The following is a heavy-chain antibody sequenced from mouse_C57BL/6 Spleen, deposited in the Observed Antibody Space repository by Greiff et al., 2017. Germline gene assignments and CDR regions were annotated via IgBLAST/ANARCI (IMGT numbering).Heavy chain of an antibody. J-gene: IGHJ2*01. CDR3: ARGREALDY. CDR1: GFTFSDYG. CDR2: ISSGSSTI. V-gene: IGHV5-17*01. Sequence: EVMLVESGGGLVKPGGSLKLSCAASGFTFSDYGMHWVRQAPEKGLEWVAYISSGSSTIYYADTVKGRFTISRDNAKNTLCLQMTSLRAEDTAMYYCARGREALDYWGQGTTLTVSS.